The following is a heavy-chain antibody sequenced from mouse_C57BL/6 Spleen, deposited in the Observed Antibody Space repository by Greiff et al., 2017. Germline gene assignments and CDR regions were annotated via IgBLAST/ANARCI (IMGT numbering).Heavy chain of an antibody. CDR2: IDPEDGET. Sequence: VQLQQSGAELVKPGASVKLSCTASGFNIKDYYMHWVKQRTEQGLEWIGRIDPEDGETKYAPKFQGKATITADTSSNTAYLQLSSLTSEDTAVYYCARHYDYDLDYWGQGTTLTVSS. J-gene: IGHJ2*01. D-gene: IGHD2-4*01. V-gene: IGHV14-2*01. CDR1: GFNIKDYY. CDR3: ARHYDYDLDY.